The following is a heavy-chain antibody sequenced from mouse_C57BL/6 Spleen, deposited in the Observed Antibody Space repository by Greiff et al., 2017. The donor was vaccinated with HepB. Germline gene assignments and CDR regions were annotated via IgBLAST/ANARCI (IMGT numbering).Heavy chain of an antibody. CDR2: IDPSDSYT. J-gene: IGHJ2*01. Sequence: QVQLQQPGAELVKPGASVKLSCKASGYTFTSYWMQWVKQRPGQGLEWIGEIDPSDSYTNYHQKFKGKATLTVDTSSSTAYMQLSSLTSEDSAVYYCARPTTVVVDYWGQGTTLTVSS. V-gene: IGHV1-50*01. D-gene: IGHD1-1*01. CDR1: GYTFTSYW. CDR3: ARPTTVVVDY.